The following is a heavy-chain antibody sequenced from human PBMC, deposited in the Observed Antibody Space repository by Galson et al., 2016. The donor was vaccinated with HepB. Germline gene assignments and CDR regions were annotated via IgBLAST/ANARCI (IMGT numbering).Heavy chain of an antibody. D-gene: IGHD2-2*01. Sequence: SLRLSCAASRFTFSSYGMHWVRQAPGKGLEWVAVIWYDGSNKYYADSVKGRFTISRDNSKNTLYLQMNSLRAEDTAVYYGARGRPYCSSTSCYPTYYYYYGMDVWGQGTTVTVSS. CDR3: ARGRPYCSSTSCYPTYYYYYGMDV. J-gene: IGHJ6*02. CDR1: RFTFSSYG. V-gene: IGHV3-33*01. CDR2: IWYDGSNK.